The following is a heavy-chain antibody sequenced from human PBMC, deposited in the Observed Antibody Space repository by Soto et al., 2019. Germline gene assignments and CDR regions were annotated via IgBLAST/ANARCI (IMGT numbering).Heavy chain of an antibody. V-gene: IGHV1-69*13. CDR2: ILPFFGTA. CDR1: GGTFRTES. CDR3: ARGHAYGGNSDAFDA. Sequence: QVHLVQSGAEVKKPGSSVKVSCKYSGGTFRTESINWVRQAPGQGLEWMGGILPFFGTADYAPRLQGRVTITADGATTTACMELSSLTSQDTAVYFCARGHAYGGNSDAFDAWGQGTMVTVSS. D-gene: IGHD2-21*01. J-gene: IGHJ3*01.